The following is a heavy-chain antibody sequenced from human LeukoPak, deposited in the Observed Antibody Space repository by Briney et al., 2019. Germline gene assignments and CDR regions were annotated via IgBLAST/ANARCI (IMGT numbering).Heavy chain of an antibody. CDR3: ATDSIGIAAAGALGWFDP. D-gene: IGHD6-13*01. Sequence: SVKVSCKASGGSFSSYAISWVRQAPGQGLEWMGGIIPIFCTANYLQQFQGRVTITANESTNTAYMELSSLRSEDTARYYCATDSIGIAAAGALGWFDPWGQGTLVTVSS. CDR2: IIPIFCTA. CDR1: GGSFSSYA. J-gene: IGHJ5*02. V-gene: IGHV1-69*01.